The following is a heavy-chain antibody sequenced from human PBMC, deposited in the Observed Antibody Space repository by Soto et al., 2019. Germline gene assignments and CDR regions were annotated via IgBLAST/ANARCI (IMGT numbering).Heavy chain of an antibody. J-gene: IGHJ6*02. Sequence: GASGKVSCKASGGTFSSYAISWVRHAPGQGLEWMGGIIPIFGTANYAQKFQGRVTITADESTSTAYMELSSLRSEDTAVYYCAKTSYAYYYYYGMDVWGQGTTVTVSS. CDR3: AKTSYAYYYYYGMDV. D-gene: IGHD1-26*01. CDR2: IIPIFGTA. V-gene: IGHV1-69*13. CDR1: GGTFSSYA.